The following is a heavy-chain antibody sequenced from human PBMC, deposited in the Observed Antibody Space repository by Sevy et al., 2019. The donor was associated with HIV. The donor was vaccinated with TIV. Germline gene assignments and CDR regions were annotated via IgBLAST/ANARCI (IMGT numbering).Heavy chain of an antibody. CDR3: AKDRPGTRGPCYFDS. J-gene: IGHJ4*02. Sequence: GGSLRLSCAASGFVFDSYGMSWVRQAPGKGLEWVSSISGTGDSTYYADSVKGRFTISRDRSRNMVYLLMNSLTTEDTAVYYCAKDRPGTRGPCYFDSWGQGTLVTVSS. V-gene: IGHV3-23*01. D-gene: IGHD1-7*01. CDR1: GFVFDSYG. CDR2: ISGTGDST.